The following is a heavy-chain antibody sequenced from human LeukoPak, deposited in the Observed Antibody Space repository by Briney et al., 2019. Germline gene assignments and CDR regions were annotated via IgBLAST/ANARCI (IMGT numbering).Heavy chain of an antibody. J-gene: IGHJ4*02. Sequence: SETLSLTCTVSGGSISSGGHYWSWIRQHPGKGLEWIGYIYYSGSTYYNPSLKIRVTISVDTSKNQFSLKLSSVTAADTAVYCCARELGVVDYWGQGTLVTVSS. CDR2: IYYSGST. CDR3: ARELGVVDY. D-gene: IGHD3-10*01. V-gene: IGHV4-31*03. CDR1: GGSISSGGHY.